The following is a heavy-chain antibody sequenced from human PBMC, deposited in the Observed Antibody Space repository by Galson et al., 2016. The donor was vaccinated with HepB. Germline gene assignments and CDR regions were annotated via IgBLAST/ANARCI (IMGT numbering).Heavy chain of an antibody. V-gene: IGHV4-39*01. Sequence: SETLSLTCTVSGGSTSSSSYYWGWVRQPPGTGLEWIGSINYSGSTYYNPSLKSRVTISVDTSKNQFSLKLSSVTAADTAVYYCERQRNYAFWTAHHTSGGPYGMDVWGQGTTVTVSS. J-gene: IGHJ6*02. CDR2: INYSGST. D-gene: IGHD3/OR15-3a*01. CDR1: GGSTSSSSYY. CDR3: ERQRNYAFWTAHHTSGGPYGMDV.